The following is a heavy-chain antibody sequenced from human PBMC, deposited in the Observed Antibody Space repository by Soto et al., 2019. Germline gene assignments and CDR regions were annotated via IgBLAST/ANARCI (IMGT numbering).Heavy chain of an antibody. CDR2: VSYDGNSK. V-gene: IGHV3-30*03. D-gene: IGHD1-26*01. Sequence: YGRRWIRKDPGKGLEWVASVSYDGNSKYYADSVKGRFTISRDNSQSTLSLQMNSLRVEDTAIYYCVTPSSSGNRDPLNWGQAILVS. CDR3: VTPSSSGNRDPLN. J-gene: IGHJ4*02. CDR1: YG.